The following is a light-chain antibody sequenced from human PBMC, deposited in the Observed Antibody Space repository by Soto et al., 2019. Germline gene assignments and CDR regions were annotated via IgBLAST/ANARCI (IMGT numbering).Light chain of an antibody. CDR3: AAWDDSLNGPV. V-gene: IGLV1-44*01. Sequence: QSVLTQPPSASGTPGQRVTISCSGSTSNIGSNTVNWYQQLPGTAPKLLICNNNQRPSGVPDRFSGSKSGTSASLAISGLQSEDEADYYCAAWDDSLNGPVFGGGTQLTVL. CDR2: NNN. CDR1: TSNIGSNT. J-gene: IGLJ2*01.